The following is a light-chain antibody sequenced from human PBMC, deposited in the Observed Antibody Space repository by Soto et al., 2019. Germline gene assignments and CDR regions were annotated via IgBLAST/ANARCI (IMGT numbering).Light chain of an antibody. CDR3: QQYGSPPPLP. CDR2: GAS. J-gene: IGKJ4*01. CDR1: QSVSSN. Sequence: EIVMTQSPATLSVSPGERATLSCRASQSVSSNLAWYQQKPGQAPRPLIYGASSRATCIPDRFSGSGSGTDFTLTISRLEPEDFVVYYCQQYGSPPPLPFGGGTKVDNK. V-gene: IGKV3-20*01.